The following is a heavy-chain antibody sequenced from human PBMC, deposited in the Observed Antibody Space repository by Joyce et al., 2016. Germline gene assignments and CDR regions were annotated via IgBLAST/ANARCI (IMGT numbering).Heavy chain of an antibody. V-gene: IGHV2-5*02. Sequence: QITLEESGPTLVKPTQTLTLTCPFSGFSLSTSAVGVGWIRQPPGKALEYVALIYCDDDKRYSPSLKSRLTISKDTSKNQVVLTMTNMDPVDTATYYCAHRIGEPPAQRGSLDYWGQGILVTVSS. D-gene: IGHD1-14*01. CDR3: AHRIGEPPAQRGSLDY. CDR1: GFSLSTSAVG. CDR2: IYCDDDK. J-gene: IGHJ4*02.